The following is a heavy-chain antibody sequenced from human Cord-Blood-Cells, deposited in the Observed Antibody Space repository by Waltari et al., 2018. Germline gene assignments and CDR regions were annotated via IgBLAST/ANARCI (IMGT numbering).Heavy chain of an antibody. CDR2: INPNSGGT. V-gene: IGHV1-2*02. J-gene: IGHJ3*02. Sequence: QVQLVQSGAEVKKPGASVKVSCKASGYTFTGYYMHWVRQAPGQGLEWRGWINPNSGGTNYAQKFQGRVTMTRDTSISTAYMELSRLRSDDTAVYYCARVQAAAGRRFAFDIWGQGTMVTVSS. D-gene: IGHD6-13*01. CDR3: ARVQAAAGRRFAFDI. CDR1: GYTFTGYY.